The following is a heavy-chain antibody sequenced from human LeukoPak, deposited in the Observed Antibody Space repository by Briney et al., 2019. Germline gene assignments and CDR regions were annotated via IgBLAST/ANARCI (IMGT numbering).Heavy chain of an antibody. CDR2: IYPGDSDT. D-gene: IGHD2-15*01. V-gene: IGHV5-51*01. Sequence: GESPKISCKGSGYSFTTYWIGWVRQMPGRGLEWMGIIYPGDSDTRYSPSFQGQVTISADKSISTAYLQWSSLKASDTAMYYCARARYCSGGTCYPDYWGQGTLVTVSS. CDR3: ARARYCSGGTCYPDY. J-gene: IGHJ4*02. CDR1: GYSFTTYW.